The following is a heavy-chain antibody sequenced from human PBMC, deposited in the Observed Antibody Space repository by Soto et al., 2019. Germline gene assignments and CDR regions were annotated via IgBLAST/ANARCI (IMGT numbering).Heavy chain of an antibody. D-gene: IGHD1-1*01. CDR1: GGSISSSNW. CDR3: AREWGTERYGMGV. V-gene: IGHV4-4*01. J-gene: IGHJ6*02. Sequence: QVQLQESGPGLVKPSGTLSLTCAVSGGSISSSNWWSWVRQPPGKGLEGIGEIYHSGSPNYNPSLKSRVXTSXDXCKNQFSLKLSAVTAADTAVYCCAREWGTERYGMGVWGQGTTVTVSS. CDR2: IYHSGSP.